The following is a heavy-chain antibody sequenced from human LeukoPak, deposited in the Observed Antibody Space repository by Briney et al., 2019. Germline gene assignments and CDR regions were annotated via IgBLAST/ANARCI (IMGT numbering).Heavy chain of an antibody. J-gene: IGHJ4*02. D-gene: IGHD6-13*01. CDR2: IYHSGST. CDR1: GYSISSGHY. V-gene: IGHV4-38-2*02. Sequence: ASETLSLTCTVSGYSISSGHYWGWIRQPPGKGLEWIGSIYHSGSTYYNPSLKSRVTISVDTSKNQFSLKLSSVTAADTAVYYCAREGGSSWSFDYWGQGTLVTVSS. CDR3: AREGGSSWSFDY.